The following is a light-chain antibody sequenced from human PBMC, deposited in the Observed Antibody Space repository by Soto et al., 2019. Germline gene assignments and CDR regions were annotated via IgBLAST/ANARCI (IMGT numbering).Light chain of an antibody. J-gene: IGLJ1*01. CDR3: SSSKSSSTPYV. CDR1: SSDVGGYNY. Sequence: QSALTQPASVSGSPGQSITISCTGTSSDVGGYNYVSWYQQHPGKAPKLMIYDVSNRPSGVSNRFSGSKSGNTASLTISGLQADDEADDYCSSSKSSSTPYVFGTGTKLTVL. CDR2: DVS. V-gene: IGLV2-14*01.